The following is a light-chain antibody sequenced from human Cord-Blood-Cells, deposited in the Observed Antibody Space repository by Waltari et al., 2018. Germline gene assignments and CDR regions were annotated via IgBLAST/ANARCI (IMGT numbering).Light chain of an antibody. Sequence: SCQLTQPHSVSLSPRQTASIHCPVHQLGENYAFWYQQKPVPSPVLVIYQDSKRPSGIPERFSGSKSGNTATLTISGTQAIDEADYYCQAWDSSIGVFGGGTKLTVL. CDR1: QLGENY. J-gene: IGLJ2*01. CDR2: QDS. CDR3: QAWDSSIGV. V-gene: IGLV3-1*01.